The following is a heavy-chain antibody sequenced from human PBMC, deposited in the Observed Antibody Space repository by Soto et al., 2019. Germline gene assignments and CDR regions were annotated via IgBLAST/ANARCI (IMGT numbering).Heavy chain of an antibody. V-gene: IGHV3-30*04. D-gene: IGHD1-26*01. CDR1: GFTFSSYA. CDR3: AREGRDSGSYFDY. CDR2: ISYDGSNK. Sequence: GGSLRLSCAASGFTFSSYAMHWVHQAPGKGLGWVAVISYDGSNKYYADSVKGRFTISRDNSKNTLYLQMNSLRAEDTAVYYCAREGRDSGSYFDYWGQGTLVTVSS. J-gene: IGHJ4*02.